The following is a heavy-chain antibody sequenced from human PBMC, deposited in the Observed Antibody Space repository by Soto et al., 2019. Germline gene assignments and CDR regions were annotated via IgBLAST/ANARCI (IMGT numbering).Heavy chain of an antibody. V-gene: IGHV1-3*01. J-gene: IGHJ5*02. CDR1: GYIFNRLA. Sequence: ASVKVSCKASGYIFNRLAIHWVRQAPGRRPEWLGWINAGNGNTYYSEKFEGRVTFTRDTAATTVNMELTSLTSEDTAIYYCGRDQSGIGYYVDWFDPWGQGTLVTVSS. CDR2: INAGNGNT. D-gene: IGHD3-10*02. CDR3: GRDQSGIGYYVDWFDP.